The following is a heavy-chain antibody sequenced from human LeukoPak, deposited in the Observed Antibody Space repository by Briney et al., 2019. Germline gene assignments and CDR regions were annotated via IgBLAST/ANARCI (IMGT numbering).Heavy chain of an antibody. Sequence: PGGSLRLSCAASGFTFRHYAVHWVRQAPGRGLEWVAVLSFDGAHKYYAESVKGRFTNSKDNSNNTLFLQMDSLRLEDTALYYCVRARAGGLDYWGQGTLVTVSS. CDR2: LSFDGAHK. CDR3: VRARAGGLDY. D-gene: IGHD3-16*01. CDR1: GFTFRHYA. V-gene: IGHV3-30*04. J-gene: IGHJ4*02.